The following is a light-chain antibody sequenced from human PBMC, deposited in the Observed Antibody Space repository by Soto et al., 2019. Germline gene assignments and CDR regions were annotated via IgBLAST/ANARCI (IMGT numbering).Light chain of an antibody. CDR3: QQYNNWPGT. V-gene: IGKV3-15*01. J-gene: IGKJ1*01. CDR1: QSVSSK. CDR2: GAS. Sequence: EIVLTQSPGTLSVSPGERATLSCRASQSVSSKLAWSQQKPGQAPRLLFYGASTGATGIPARFSGSGSETEFTLSISSLQSEDFAVYYCQQYNNWPGTFGHGTKVEIK.